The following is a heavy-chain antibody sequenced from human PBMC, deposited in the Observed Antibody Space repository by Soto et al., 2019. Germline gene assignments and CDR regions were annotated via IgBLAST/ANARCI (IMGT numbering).Heavy chain of an antibody. Sequence: QVHLVESGGGVLQPGTSLRLSCAASGFTFSSYGMHWVRQAPGKGLEWVAVISHDGKKKYYADSVRGLLTIYRDNSKNTLYLQMNTLGPEDTSIYHCAAGLGRGLDYWGQGTLVNVSS. CDR2: ISHDGKKK. J-gene: IGHJ4*02. D-gene: IGHD6-25*01. V-gene: IGHV3-30*03. CDR3: AAGLGRGLDY. CDR1: GFTFSSYG.